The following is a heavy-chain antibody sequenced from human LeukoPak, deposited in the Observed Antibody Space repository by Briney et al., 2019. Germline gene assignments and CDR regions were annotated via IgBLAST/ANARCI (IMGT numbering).Heavy chain of an antibody. CDR1: GYSISSYS. D-gene: IGHD1-26*01. V-gene: IGHV4-4*07. J-gene: IGHJ4*02. CDR2: FYSSGST. CDR3: AGGIVGATAVDY. Sequence: PSETLSLTCTVSGYSISSYSWSWIRQPAGKGLEWIGRFYSSGSTNYNPSLKSRVTMSVDTSKNQVSLRLSSVTAADTAVYYCAGGIVGATAVDYWGQGTLVTVSS.